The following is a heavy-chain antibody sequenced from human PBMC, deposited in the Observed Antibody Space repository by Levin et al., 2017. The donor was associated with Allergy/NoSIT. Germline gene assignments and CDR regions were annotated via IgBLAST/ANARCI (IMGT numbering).Heavy chain of an antibody. CDR2: ISAYNGNT. Sequence: ASVKVSCKASGYTFTSYGISWVRQAPGQGLEWMGWISAYNGNTNYAQKLQGRVTMTTDTSTSTAYMELRSLRSDDTAVYYCARDTYCSSTSCYFPDYWGQGTLVTVSS. V-gene: IGHV1-18*01. D-gene: IGHD2-2*01. J-gene: IGHJ4*02. CDR3: ARDTYCSSTSCYFPDY. CDR1: GYTFTSYG.